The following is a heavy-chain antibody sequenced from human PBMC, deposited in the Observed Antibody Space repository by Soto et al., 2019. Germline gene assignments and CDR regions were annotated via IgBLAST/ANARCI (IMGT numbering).Heavy chain of an antibody. V-gene: IGHV4-34*01. CDR3: ARGKTFYGSGNYCMDV. Sequence: QVQLQQWGAGLLKPSETLSLTCAVYGGSFSGYYWSWIRQPPGKGLEWIGEINHSGSTNYNPSLKSRVTISVDTSKNQFSLKLSSVTAADTAVYYCARGKTFYGSGNYCMDVWGKGTTVTVSS. J-gene: IGHJ6*03. CDR1: GGSFSGYY. CDR2: INHSGST. D-gene: IGHD3-10*01.